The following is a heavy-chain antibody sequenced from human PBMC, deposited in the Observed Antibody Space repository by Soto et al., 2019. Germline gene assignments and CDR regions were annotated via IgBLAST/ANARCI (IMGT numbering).Heavy chain of an antibody. CDR3: ARRARPDFYYMDG. J-gene: IGHJ6*03. D-gene: IGHD6-6*01. CDR2: ISSNGVGT. CDR1: GFTLSGYA. Sequence: EVQLAESGGGSAQAGGSRRLPCAASGFTLSGYAMHWVRQAPGKGLEYVSGISSNGVGTYYANSVQGRFTISRDNSKNTVYLQMGSLRPEDMAVYYCARRARPDFYYMDGWGKGTTVTVSS. V-gene: IGHV3-64*01.